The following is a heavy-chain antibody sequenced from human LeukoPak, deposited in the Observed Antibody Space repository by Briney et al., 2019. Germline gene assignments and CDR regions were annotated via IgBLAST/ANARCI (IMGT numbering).Heavy chain of an antibody. Sequence: PGGSLRLSCVASGFTFSSYTMNWVRQAPGKGLEWVSSISSSGSYRYYADSVKGRFTISRDNAKNSLYLQMNSLGAEDTAVYYCARATSYDILTGYFDYWGQGTLVTVSS. CDR2: ISSSGSYR. V-gene: IGHV3-21*01. J-gene: IGHJ4*02. D-gene: IGHD3-9*01. CDR3: ARATSYDILTGYFDY. CDR1: GFTFSSYT.